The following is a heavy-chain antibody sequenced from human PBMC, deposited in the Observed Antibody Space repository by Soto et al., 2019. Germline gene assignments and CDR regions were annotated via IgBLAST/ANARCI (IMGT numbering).Heavy chain of an antibody. CDR1: GFTFSSYG. D-gene: IGHD5-18*01. CDR3: AKDLAAMVDYYYYGMDV. J-gene: IGHJ6*02. CDR2: ISYDGSNK. Sequence: PGGSLRLSCAASGFTFSSYGMHWVRQAPGKGLEWAAVISYDGSNKYYADSVKGRFTISRDNSKNTLYLQMNSLRAEDTAVYYCAKDLAAMVDYYYYGMDVWGQGTTVTVSS. V-gene: IGHV3-30*18.